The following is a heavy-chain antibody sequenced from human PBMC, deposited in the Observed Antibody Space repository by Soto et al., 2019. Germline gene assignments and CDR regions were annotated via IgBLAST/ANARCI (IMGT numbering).Heavy chain of an antibody. D-gene: IGHD3-10*01. V-gene: IGHV4-38-2*01. Sequence: PSETLSLTCAVSGYSISSGYYCGWIRQPPGKGLEWIGSIYHSGSTYYNPSLKSRVTISVDTSKNQFSLKLSSVTAADTAVYYCARLRPRSITMVRGVIITPNSVDYWGQGTLVTVSS. CDR2: IYHSGST. J-gene: IGHJ4*02. CDR1: GYSISSGYY. CDR3: ARLRPRSITMVRGVIITPNSVDY.